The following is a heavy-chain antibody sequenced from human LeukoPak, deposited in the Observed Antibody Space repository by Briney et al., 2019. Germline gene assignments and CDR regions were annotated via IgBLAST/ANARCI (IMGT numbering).Heavy chain of an antibody. Sequence: GGSLRLSCAASGFTFDDYGLSWVRQAPGKGLEWVSGINWNGGSTGYADSVKGRFTISRDNAKNSLYLQMNSLRAEDTAVYYCATSSWNVYFDYWGQGTLVTVSS. CDR2: INWNGGST. CDR3: ATSSWNVYFDY. V-gene: IGHV3-20*04. J-gene: IGHJ4*02. D-gene: IGHD1-1*01. CDR1: GFTFDDYG.